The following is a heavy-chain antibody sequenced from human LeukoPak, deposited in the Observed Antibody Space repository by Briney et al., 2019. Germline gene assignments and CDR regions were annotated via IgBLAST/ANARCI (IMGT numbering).Heavy chain of an antibody. CDR1: GYTFTGYY. V-gene: IGHV1-2*02. CDR3: ARGAGYCSSTSCPPRPYYFDY. Sequence: ASVKVSCKASGYTFTGYYMHWVRHAPGQGLEWVGWINPNSGGTNYAQKFQGRVTMTRDTSISTAYMELSRLRSDDTAVYYCARGAGYCSSTSCPPRPYYFDYWGQGTLVTVSS. D-gene: IGHD2-2*01. CDR2: INPNSGGT. J-gene: IGHJ4*02.